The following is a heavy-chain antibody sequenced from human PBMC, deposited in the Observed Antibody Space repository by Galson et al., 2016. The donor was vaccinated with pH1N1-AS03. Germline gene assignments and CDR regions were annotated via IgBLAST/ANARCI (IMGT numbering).Heavy chain of an antibody. J-gene: IGHJ1*01. CDR1: GYTFTSYY. V-gene: IGHV1-69*13. CDR3: ARDGPGIVGANAH. CDR2: IIPIFGTP. D-gene: IGHD1-26*01. Sequence: SVKVSCKASGYTFTSYYIHWVRLAPGQGLEWMGGIIPIFGTPQYAQKFQGRVTITADESTTTVYMDLSSLISDDTAMYYCARDGPGIVGANAHWGQGTLVTVSS.